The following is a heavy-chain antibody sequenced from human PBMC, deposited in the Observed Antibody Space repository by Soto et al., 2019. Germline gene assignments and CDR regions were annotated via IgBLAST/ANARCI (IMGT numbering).Heavy chain of an antibody. J-gene: IGHJ4*02. CDR2: IHPDSGDT. CDR3: ARDRPTVRDRESDY. CDR1: GYSFSDYY. V-gene: IGHV1-2*05. Sequence: QVQLVQSGAEVRKPGASVKVSCKASGYSFSDYYLHWVRQAPGQGLEWVGRIHPDSGDTNYAQKFQGRVTMTRDTSIVTVYLELTSLTSDDTDVYFCARDRPTVRDRESDYWGQGTLVIVSA. D-gene: IGHD1-1*01.